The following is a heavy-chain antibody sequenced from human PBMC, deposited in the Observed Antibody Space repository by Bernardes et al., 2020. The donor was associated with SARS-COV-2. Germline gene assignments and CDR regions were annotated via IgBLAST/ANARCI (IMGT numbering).Heavy chain of an antibody. J-gene: IGHJ4*02. V-gene: IGHV1-18*04. Sequence: ASVKVSCKASGDTLTYYGITWVRQAPGQGLEWMGWISAYNGDTHYAQKLQGRITMTTDKSTKTSYMELRSLRSDDTAVYYCAVDYYDSSGSPGYWGQGTLVTVSS. D-gene: IGHD3-22*01. CDR2: ISAYNGDT. CDR3: AVDYYDSSGSPGY. CDR1: GDTLTYYG.